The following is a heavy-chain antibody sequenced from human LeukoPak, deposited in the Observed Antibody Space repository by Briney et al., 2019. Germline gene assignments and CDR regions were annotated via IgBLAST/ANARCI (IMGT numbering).Heavy chain of an antibody. Sequence: GGSLRLSCAASGFTFSGYEMNWVRQAPEKGLEWVSYISTSGSTIYYADSVKGRFTISRDNAKNSLYLQMSSLRAEDTSVYYCARSLGWFGYFDYWGQGTLVTVSS. CDR1: GFTFSGYE. CDR2: ISTSGSTI. J-gene: IGHJ4*02. D-gene: IGHD3-10*01. CDR3: ARSLGWFGYFDY. V-gene: IGHV3-48*03.